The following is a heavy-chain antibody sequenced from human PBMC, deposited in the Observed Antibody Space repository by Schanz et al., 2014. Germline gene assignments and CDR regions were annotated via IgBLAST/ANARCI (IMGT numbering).Heavy chain of an antibody. V-gene: IGHV1-69*02. Sequence: QVQLVQSGAEVKKPGSSVKVSCKASGGTFSTYTISWVRQAPGQGLEWMGRIIPILGIANYAQKFQGRVTITADKSTFTAYMDVSSLRSEDTAVYYCARGPSQGYSYGHNIVAYYYGMDVWGQGTTVTVSS. J-gene: IGHJ6*02. D-gene: IGHD5-18*01. CDR1: GGTFSTYT. CDR3: ARGPSQGYSYGHNIVAYYYGMDV. CDR2: IIPILGIA.